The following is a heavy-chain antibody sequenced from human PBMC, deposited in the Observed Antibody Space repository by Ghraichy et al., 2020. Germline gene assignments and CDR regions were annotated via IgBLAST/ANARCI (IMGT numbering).Heavy chain of an antibody. Sequence: GGSLRLSCAASGFTVSSHYMSWVRQAPGKGLEWVSVIYSGGSTYYADSVKGRFTISRDNSKNTLYLQMNSLRAEDTAVYYCARASSSSFDYYYGMDVWGQGTTVTVSS. CDR2: IYSGGST. D-gene: IGHD6-6*01. J-gene: IGHJ6*02. CDR1: GFTVSSHY. CDR3: ARASSSSFDYYYGMDV. V-gene: IGHV3-53*01.